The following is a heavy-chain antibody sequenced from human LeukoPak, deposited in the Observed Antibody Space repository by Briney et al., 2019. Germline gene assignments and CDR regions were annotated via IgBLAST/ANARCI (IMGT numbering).Heavy chain of an antibody. CDR2: INPNSGGT. CDR3: ARGYYYDSSGYWNY. CDR1: GSTFTDYY. V-gene: IGHV1-2*02. D-gene: IGHD3-22*01. J-gene: IGHJ4*02. Sequence: ASVKVSCKASGSTFTDYYMHWVRQAPGQGLEWMGWINPNSGGTNFAQKFQGRVTMARDTSISTAYMELNRLRSDDTAVYYCARGYYYDSSGYWNYWGQGTLVTVSS.